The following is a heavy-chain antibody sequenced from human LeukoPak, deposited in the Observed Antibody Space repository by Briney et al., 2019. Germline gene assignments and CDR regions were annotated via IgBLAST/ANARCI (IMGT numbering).Heavy chain of an antibody. J-gene: IGHJ4*02. D-gene: IGHD5-24*01. CDR2: ITPGGGT. CDR1: GYTFTSYA. CDR3: ARDRYGDGFAHLDY. V-gene: IGHV1-2*02. Sequence: ASVKVSCKASGYTFTSYAIHWVRQAPGQGLEWMGWITPGGGTNYPQKFQGRVAITWDTSITTAYMDLSRLTSDDTAVYYCARDRYGDGFAHLDYWGQGALVTVSS.